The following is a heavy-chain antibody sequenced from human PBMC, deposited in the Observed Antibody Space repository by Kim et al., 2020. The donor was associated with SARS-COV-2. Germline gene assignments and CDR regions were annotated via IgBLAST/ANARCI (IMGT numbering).Heavy chain of an antibody. J-gene: IGHJ6*03. D-gene: IGHD6-6*01. CDR2: INHSGST. CDR3: ARMKGLAARRRYYYYYMDG. CDR1: GGSFSGYY. Sequence: SETLSLTCAVYGGSFSGYYWSWIRQPPGKGLEWIGEINHSGSTNYNPSLKSRVTISVDTSKNQFSLKLSSVTAADTAVYYCARMKGLAARRRYYYYYMDGWGKGTTVTVSS. V-gene: IGHV4-34*01.